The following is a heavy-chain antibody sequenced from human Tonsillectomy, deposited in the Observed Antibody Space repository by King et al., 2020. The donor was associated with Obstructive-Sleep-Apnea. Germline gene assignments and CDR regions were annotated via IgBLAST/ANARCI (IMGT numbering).Heavy chain of an antibody. CDR2: IFYRGST. J-gene: IGHJ4*02. Sequence: QLQESGPGLVKPSQTLSLTCTVSGGSINSGDYYWSWIRQHPGQGLEWIGYIFYRGSTYYNPSFSIRVMISLDTAKNQFSLKLNSVAAADPAVYFCARVSARTKWYFDFWGQGTLVTVSS. CDR3: ARVSARTKWYFDF. CDR1: GGSINSGDYY. V-gene: IGHV4-31*03. D-gene: IGHD1-7*01.